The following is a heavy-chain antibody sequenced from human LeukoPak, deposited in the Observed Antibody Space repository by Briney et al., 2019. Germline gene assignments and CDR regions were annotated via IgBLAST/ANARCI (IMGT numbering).Heavy chain of an antibody. CDR3: TTFDM. CDR1: GFTFTNYG. Sequence: GRSLRLSCAASGFTFTNYGIHWVRLAPGKGLEWVAVISSDGGNKHYADSVKGRFTISRDDSKNTLYLQMNSLRVDDTALYYCTTFDMWGQGTMVTVSS. J-gene: IGHJ3*02. V-gene: IGHV3-30*03. CDR2: ISSDGGNK.